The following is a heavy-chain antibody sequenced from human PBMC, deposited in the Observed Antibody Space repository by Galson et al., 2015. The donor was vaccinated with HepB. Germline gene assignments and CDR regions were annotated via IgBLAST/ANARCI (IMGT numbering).Heavy chain of an antibody. CDR3: ARSYPTHYYDGSGYSVEYFGY. V-gene: IGHV1-3*01. D-gene: IGHD3-22*01. Sequence: SVKVSCKASGYTFTSYAMHWVRQAPGQRLEWMGWINAGNGNTKYSQKFQGRVTITRDTSTSTVYMELSSLRSEDTAVYYCARSYPTHYYDGSGYSVEYFGYWGQGTLVTVSS. CDR1: GYTFTSYA. J-gene: IGHJ4*02. CDR2: INAGNGNT.